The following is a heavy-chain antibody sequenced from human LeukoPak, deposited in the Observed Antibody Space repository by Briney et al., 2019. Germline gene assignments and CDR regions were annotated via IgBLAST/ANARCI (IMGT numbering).Heavy chain of an antibody. CDR2: TYYRSKWYN. J-gene: IGHJ6*03. CDR3: AREYSNQTMYYYYYYMDV. Sequence: SQTLSLTCAISGDSVSSNSAAWNWIRQSPSRGLEWLGRTYYRSKWYNDYAVSVKSRITINPDTSKNQFSLQLNSVTPEDTAVYYCAREYSNQTMYYYYYYMDVWGKGTTVTVSS. D-gene: IGHD4-11*01. CDR1: GDSVSSNSAA. V-gene: IGHV6-1*01.